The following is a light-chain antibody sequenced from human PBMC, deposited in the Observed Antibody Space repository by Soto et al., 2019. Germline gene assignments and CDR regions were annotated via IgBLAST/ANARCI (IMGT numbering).Light chain of an antibody. CDR1: QSVLYSSNNKNY. J-gene: IGKJ1*01. CDR2: CAS. Sequence: DIVMTQSPDSLAVSLGERATINCKSSQSVLYSSNNKNYLAWYQQKPGQPPKLLIYCASTRESGVPDRFSGSGSVTDFTLTISSLQAEDVAVYYCQQYYSPPLTFGQGTKVDIK. CDR3: QQYYSPPLT. V-gene: IGKV4-1*01.